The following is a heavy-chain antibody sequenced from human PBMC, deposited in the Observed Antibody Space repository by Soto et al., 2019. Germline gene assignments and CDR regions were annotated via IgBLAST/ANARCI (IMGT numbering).Heavy chain of an antibody. CDR2: ISYDGSNK. Sequence: QVQLVESGGGVIQPGRSQRLSCAASGFTFSSYAMHWVRQAPGKGLEGVAVISYDGSNKYYADSVKGRFTISRDNSKNTLYLQMNSLRAVDTAVYYCARDRIYSSSWHDYWGQGTLVTVSS. J-gene: IGHJ4*02. CDR3: ARDRIYSSSWHDY. D-gene: IGHD6-13*01. V-gene: IGHV3-30-3*01. CDR1: GFTFSSYA.